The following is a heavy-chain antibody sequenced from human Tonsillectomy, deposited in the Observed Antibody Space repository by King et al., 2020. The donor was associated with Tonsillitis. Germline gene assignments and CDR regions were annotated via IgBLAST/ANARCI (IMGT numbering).Heavy chain of an antibody. J-gene: IGHJ4*02. V-gene: IGHV3-30*04. CDR1: GFTFSSYA. D-gene: IGHD5-24*01. CDR2: ISYDGSNK. Sequence: VQLVESGGGVVQPGRSLRLSCAASGFTFSSYAMHWVRQAPGKGLEWVAVISYDGSNKYYADSVKGRFTISRDNSKNTLYLQMNSLRAEDTAVYYCAREGVEMGYFDYWGQGTLVTVSS. CDR3: AREGVEMGYFDY.